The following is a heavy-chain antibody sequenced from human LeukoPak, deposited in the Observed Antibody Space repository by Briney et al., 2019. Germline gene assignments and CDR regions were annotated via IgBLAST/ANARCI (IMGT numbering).Heavy chain of an antibody. CDR3: AKDYRSGYYYVDY. D-gene: IGHD3-22*01. Sequence: PGGSLRLSCAASGFNFSSYGMHWVRQAPGKGLEWVAVISYDGSNKYYADSVKGRFTISRDSSKNTLYLQMNSLRAEDTAVYYCAKDYRSGYYYVDYWGQGTLVTVSS. V-gene: IGHV3-30*18. J-gene: IGHJ4*02. CDR1: GFNFSSYG. CDR2: ISYDGSNK.